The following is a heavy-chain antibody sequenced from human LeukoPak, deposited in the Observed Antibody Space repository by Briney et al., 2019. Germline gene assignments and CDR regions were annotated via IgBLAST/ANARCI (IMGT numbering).Heavy chain of an antibody. CDR2: IYSGGST. J-gene: IGHJ4*02. CDR1: GFTVGSNY. V-gene: IGHV3-66*01. D-gene: IGHD3-10*01. CDR3: ARVREGSGSYTDC. Sequence: GGSLRLSCAASGFTVGSNYMSWVRQAPGKGLEWVSVIYSGGSTYYADSVKGRFTISRDNAKNSLYLQMNSLRAEDTAVYYCARVREGSGSYTDCWGQGTLVTVSS.